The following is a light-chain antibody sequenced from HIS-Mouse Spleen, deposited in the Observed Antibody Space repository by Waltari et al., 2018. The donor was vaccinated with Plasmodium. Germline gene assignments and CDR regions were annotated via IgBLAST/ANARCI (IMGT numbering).Light chain of an antibody. CDR3: YSTDSSGNHRV. CDR2: EDR. V-gene: IGLV3-10*01. Sequence: SYELTQPPSVSVSPGQTARITCSGAALPNKYAYWYQQKSGQAPVLVISEDRQRHSGISERFSGSRSGTMATLTISGAQVEDEADYSCYSTDSSGNHRVFGGGTKLTVL. CDR1: ALPNKY. J-gene: IGLJ3*02.